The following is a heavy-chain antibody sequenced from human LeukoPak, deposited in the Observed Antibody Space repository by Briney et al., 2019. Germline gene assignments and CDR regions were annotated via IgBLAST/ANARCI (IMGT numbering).Heavy chain of an antibody. Sequence: GGSLRLSCAASGVTFTTYAMSWVRQGPGQGLEWVSIMSGSGGRTYYADSVKGRFTISRDNSKNTLYLQMNSLRAEDTAIYYCAKGPVKYYDILTGNFDYWGQGTLVTVSS. V-gene: IGHV3-23*01. CDR1: GVTFTTYA. J-gene: IGHJ4*02. CDR2: MSGSGGRT. CDR3: AKGPVKYYDILTGNFDY. D-gene: IGHD3-9*01.